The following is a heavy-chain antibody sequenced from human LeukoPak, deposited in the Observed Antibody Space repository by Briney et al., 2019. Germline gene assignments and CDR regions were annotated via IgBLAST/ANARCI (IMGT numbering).Heavy chain of an antibody. CDR3: AKAVPATNYLDL. CDR1: GFTFGDYG. D-gene: IGHD1-26*01. CDR2: ISWNSVEK. Sequence: GGSLRLSCAASGFTFGDYGMQWVRQVPGKGLEWVSDISWNSVEKRYAGPVRGRFSISRDSAKNSLFLQMNSLTPDDTALYYCAKAVPATNYLDLWGQGTLVTVSS. J-gene: IGHJ4*02. V-gene: IGHV3-9*01.